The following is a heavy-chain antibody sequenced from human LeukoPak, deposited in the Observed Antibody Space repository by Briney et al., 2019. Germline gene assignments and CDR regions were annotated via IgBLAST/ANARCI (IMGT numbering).Heavy chain of an antibody. V-gene: IGHV1-2*02. CDR2: INPNSGGT. Sequence: ASVKVSCKASGYTFTGYYMHWVRQAPGQGLEWMGWINPNSGGTNYAQKFQGRVTMTRDTSISTAYMGLSRLRSDDTAVYYCARGYRGYSYGLNWFDPWGQGTLVTVSS. CDR1: GYTFTGYY. D-gene: IGHD5-18*01. CDR3: ARGYRGYSYGLNWFDP. J-gene: IGHJ5*02.